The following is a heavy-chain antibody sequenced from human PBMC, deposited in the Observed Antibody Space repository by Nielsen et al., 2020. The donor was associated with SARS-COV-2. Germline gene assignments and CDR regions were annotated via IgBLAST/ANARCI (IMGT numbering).Heavy chain of an antibody. CDR3: AKGGDGYNPSDY. Sequence: GGSLRLSCAASGFTFSSYWMSWVRQAPGKGLEWVANIKQDGSEKYYVDSVKGRFTISRDNAKNSLYLQMNSLRAEDTALYYCAKGGDGYNPSDYWGQGTLVTVSS. CDR2: IKQDGSEK. D-gene: IGHD5-24*01. J-gene: IGHJ4*02. CDR1: GFTFSSYW. V-gene: IGHV3-7*03.